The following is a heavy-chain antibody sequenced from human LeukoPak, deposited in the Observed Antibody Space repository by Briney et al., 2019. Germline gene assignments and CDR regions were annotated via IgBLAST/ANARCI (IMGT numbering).Heavy chain of an antibody. CDR3: ARPRGCGSARCNNFDS. Sequence: GGSLRHSCVVSGFDFSGFSMSWVRQAPGKGLEWVAIMEEYGSYIFYVDSVKGRFIISRDNARNSLYLQMNNLRAEDTAVYYCARPRGCGSARCNNFDSWGQGTLVTVSS. J-gene: IGHJ4*02. CDR1: GFDFSGFS. D-gene: IGHD2-2*01. CDR2: MEEYGSYI. V-gene: IGHV3-7*01.